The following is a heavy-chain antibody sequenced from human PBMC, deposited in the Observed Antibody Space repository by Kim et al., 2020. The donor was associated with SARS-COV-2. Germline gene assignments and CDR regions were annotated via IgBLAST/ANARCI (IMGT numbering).Heavy chain of an antibody. CDR1: GFTFSSYW. CDR2: INSDGSST. D-gene: IGHD1-26*01. Sequence: GGSLRLSCAASGFTFSSYWMHWVRQAPGKGLVWVSRINSDGSSTSYADSVKGRFTISRDNAKNTLYLQMNSLRAEDTAVYYCARGEWELLTEARTLDYWGQGALVPVSS. V-gene: IGHV3-74*01. J-gene: IGHJ4*02. CDR3: ARGEWELLTEARTLDY.